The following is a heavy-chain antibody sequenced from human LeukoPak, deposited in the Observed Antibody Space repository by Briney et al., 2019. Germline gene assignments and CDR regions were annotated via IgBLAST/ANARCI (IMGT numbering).Heavy chain of an antibody. D-gene: IGHD1-14*01. Sequence: PGGSLRLSCAASGFTFSSYNMNWVRQAPGKGLEWVSSISSSSDYIYYADSVKGRFTISRDNAKNSLYLQMKSLRAEDTAVYYCARGKTGQNFVPRKTYNWFAPWGQGTLVTVSS. CDR3: ARGKTGQNFVPRKTYNWFAP. J-gene: IGHJ5*02. CDR2: ISSSSDYI. V-gene: IGHV3-21*01. CDR1: GFTFSSYN.